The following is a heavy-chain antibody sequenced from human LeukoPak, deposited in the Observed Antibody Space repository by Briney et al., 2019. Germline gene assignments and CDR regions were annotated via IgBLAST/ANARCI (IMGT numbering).Heavy chain of an antibody. CDR2: INPSGGST. J-gene: IGHJ3*02. CDR1: GYTFTSYY. CDR3: ARDAFPYAFDI. D-gene: IGHD2/OR15-2a*01. V-gene: IGHV1-46*01. Sequence: ASVKVSCKASGYTFTSYYMHWVRQAPGQGLEWMGIINPSGGSTSYAQKFQGRVTMTTDTSTSTAYMELRSLRSDDTAVYYCARDAFPYAFDIWGQGTMVTVSS.